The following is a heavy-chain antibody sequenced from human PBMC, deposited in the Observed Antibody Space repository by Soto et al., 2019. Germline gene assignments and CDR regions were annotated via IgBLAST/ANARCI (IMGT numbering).Heavy chain of an antibody. CDR1: GGSISSYY. CDR2: IYYSGST. Sequence: SETLSLTCPVSGGSISSYYWSWIRQPPGRGLEWIGYIYYSGSTNYNPSLKSRVTISVDTSKNQFSLKLSSVTAADTAVYYCARTGAGDYIWGSYRYAPWFDPWGQGTLVTVSS. V-gene: IGHV4-59*08. D-gene: IGHD3-16*02. J-gene: IGHJ5*02. CDR3: ARTGAGDYIWGSYRYAPWFDP.